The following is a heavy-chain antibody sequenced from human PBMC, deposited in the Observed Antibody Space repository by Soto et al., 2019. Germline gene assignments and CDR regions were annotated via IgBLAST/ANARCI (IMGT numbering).Heavy chain of an antibody. CDR1: GGSSSSCY. Sequence: SETLSLTCTVCGGSSSSCYRTWVSQHPGKGLEWIGEIYHSGSTNYNPSLKSRVTMSVDKSKNEFSLKLSSVTAADTAVYYCARGGVDYYDSSGYYFSPSYFDYWGQGTLVTVSS. V-gene: IGHV4-34*01. J-gene: IGHJ4*02. CDR3: ARGGVDYYDSSGYYFSPSYFDY. CDR2: IYHSGST. D-gene: IGHD3-22*01.